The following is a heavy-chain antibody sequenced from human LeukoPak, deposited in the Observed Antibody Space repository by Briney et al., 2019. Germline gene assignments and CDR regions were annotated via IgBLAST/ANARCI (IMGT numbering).Heavy chain of an antibody. CDR1: GFTFSSYW. Sequence: AGGSLRLSCAASGFTFSSYWMHWVRQAPGKGLVWVSRINSDGSSTSYADSVKGRFTISRDNAKNTLYLQMNSLRAEDTAVYYCARGGYDPHRLYYYYGMDVWGKGTTVTVSS. D-gene: IGHD5-12*01. V-gene: IGHV3-74*01. CDR2: INSDGSST. CDR3: ARGGYDPHRLYYYYGMDV. J-gene: IGHJ6*04.